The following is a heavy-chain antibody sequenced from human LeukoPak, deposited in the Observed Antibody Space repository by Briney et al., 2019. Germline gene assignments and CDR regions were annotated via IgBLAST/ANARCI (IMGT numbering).Heavy chain of an antibody. J-gene: IGHJ3*02. D-gene: IGHD7-27*01. CDR1: GYTFTGYY. CDR3: ARANWAHDAFDI. V-gene: IGHV1-2*02. Sequence: ASVKVSCKASGYTFTGYYMHWVRQAPGQGLEWMGWINPNSGGTNYAQKFQGRVTMTRDTSISTAYMELCRLRSDDTAVYYCARANWAHDAFDIWGQGTMVTVSS. CDR2: INPNSGGT.